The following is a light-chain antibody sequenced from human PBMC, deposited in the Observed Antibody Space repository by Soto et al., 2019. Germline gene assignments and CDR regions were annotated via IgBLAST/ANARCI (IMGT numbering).Light chain of an antibody. J-gene: IGLJ2*01. CDR1: SSDVGGYNY. CDR3: TSYTSRRYRV. CDR2: EVS. V-gene: IGLV2-14*01. Sequence: QSALTQPASVSGSPGQSITISCTGTSSDVGGYNYVSWYQQHPGKAPKLMIYEVSNRPSGVSNRFSGSKSGNTASLTIYGQDDDDEYYYYCTSYTSRRYRVFGGGTKLTVL.